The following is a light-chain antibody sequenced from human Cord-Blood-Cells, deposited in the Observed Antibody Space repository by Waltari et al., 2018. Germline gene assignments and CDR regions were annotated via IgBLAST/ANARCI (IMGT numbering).Light chain of an antibody. CDR3: QQYGSSPRT. CDR1: QSVSSSY. Sequence: EIVLTQSPVTLSLSTGERATLSCRASQSVSSSYLACYQQKPGQAPRLLIYGASSRATGIPDRFSGSWSGTDFTLTISRLEPEDFAVYYCQQYGSSPRTFGQGTKVEIK. J-gene: IGKJ1*01. V-gene: IGKV3-20*01. CDR2: GAS.